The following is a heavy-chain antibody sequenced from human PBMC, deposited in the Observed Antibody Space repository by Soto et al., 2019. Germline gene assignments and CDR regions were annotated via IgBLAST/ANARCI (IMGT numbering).Heavy chain of an antibody. CDR2: IKAGAE. J-gene: IGHJ3*02. D-gene: IGHD3-3*01. Sequence: EVQLLESGGILVQPGGSLRLSCTASGFTFSDYAMHWVRQAPGKGLEWLSSIKAGAEHHADSVTGRFTISRDNSKNTLYLQMNNLRGEDTAVYYCAKDGGRFFNEFETWGQGTLVTISS. CDR1: GFTFSDYA. CDR3: AKDGGRFFNEFET. V-gene: IGHV3-23*01.